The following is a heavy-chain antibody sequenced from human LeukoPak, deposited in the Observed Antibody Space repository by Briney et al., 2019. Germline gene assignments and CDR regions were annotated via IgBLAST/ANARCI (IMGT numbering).Heavy chain of an antibody. D-gene: IGHD2/OR15-2a*01. J-gene: IGHJ4*02. Sequence: EGSLRLSCAASGFTVSSNSMTWVRQAPGKGLEWVSIIYAGGTTYYADSMKGRFTISRDNSKNTLYLQMSSLRAEDTAVYYCASGVTNSYYFHYWGQGTLVTVSS. CDR1: GFTVSSNS. V-gene: IGHV3-66*02. CDR2: IYAGGTT. CDR3: ASGVTNSYYFHY.